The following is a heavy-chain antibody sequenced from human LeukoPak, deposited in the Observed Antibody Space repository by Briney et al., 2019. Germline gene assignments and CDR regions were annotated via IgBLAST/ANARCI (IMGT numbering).Heavy chain of an antibody. J-gene: IGHJ3*02. CDR1: GGSISSYY. CDR2: IYYSGST. V-gene: IGHV4-59*01. D-gene: IGHD2-2*01. CDR3: ARGSYCSSTSCYSNDAFDI. Sequence: PSETLSLTCTVSGGSISSYYWSWIRQPPGKGLEWIGYIYYSGSTNYNPSLKSRVTISVDTSKNQFSLKLSSVTAADTAVYYCARGSYCSSTSCYSNDAFDIWGQGTMVIVSS.